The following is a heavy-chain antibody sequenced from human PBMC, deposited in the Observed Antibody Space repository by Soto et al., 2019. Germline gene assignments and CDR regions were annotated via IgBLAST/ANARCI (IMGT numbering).Heavy chain of an antibody. D-gene: IGHD3-9*01. J-gene: IGHJ3*02. Sequence: EVQLLESGGGLVQPGGSLRLSCAASGFTFSNYAMSWVRQAPGKGLEWVSTISGSGGTTYYADCVKGRFTISRDNSKTTLYLQMNSLRAEDTAAYYCAKAPDGLTFRAFDIWGQGTMVTVSS. CDR1: GFTFSNYA. CDR3: AKAPDGLTFRAFDI. V-gene: IGHV3-23*01. CDR2: ISGSGGTT.